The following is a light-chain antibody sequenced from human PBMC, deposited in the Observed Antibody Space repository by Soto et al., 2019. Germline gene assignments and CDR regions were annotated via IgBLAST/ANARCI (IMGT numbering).Light chain of an antibody. V-gene: IGKV3-11*01. CDR2: DAS. J-gene: IGKJ1*01. Sequence: EIVLTQSPATLSLSPGERATLSCRASQSVSSYLAWYQQKPGQAPRLLIYDASNRATGIPARFSGSGSGTGGTLTISSLEPEDFEVYYCQQRSNWSWTFGQGTKVDIK. CDR3: QQRSNWSWT. CDR1: QSVSSY.